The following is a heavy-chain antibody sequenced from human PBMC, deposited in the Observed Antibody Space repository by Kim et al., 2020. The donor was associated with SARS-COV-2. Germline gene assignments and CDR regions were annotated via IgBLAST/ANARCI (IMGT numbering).Heavy chain of an antibody. D-gene: IGHD5-12*01. CDR3: ARGDLGSGLRQFDY. J-gene: IGHJ4*02. Sequence: AQKFQGRGTITADESTSTAYMELSSLRSEDTAVYYCARGDLGSGLRQFDYWGQGTLVTVSS. V-gene: IGHV1-69*01.